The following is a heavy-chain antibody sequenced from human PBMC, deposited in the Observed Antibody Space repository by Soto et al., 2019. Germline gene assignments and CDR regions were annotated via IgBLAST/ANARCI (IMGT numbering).Heavy chain of an antibody. D-gene: IGHD5-18*01. CDR2: MNPNSGNT. Sequence: ASVKVSCKASGYTFTSYDINWVRQATGQGLEWMGWMNPNSGNTGYAQKFQGRVTMTRNTSISTAYMELSSLRSEDTAVYYCARFTGGDTAFCIWGQGTLVTVSS. CDR3: ARFTGGDTAFCI. J-gene: IGHJ4*02. CDR1: GYTFTSYD. V-gene: IGHV1-8*01.